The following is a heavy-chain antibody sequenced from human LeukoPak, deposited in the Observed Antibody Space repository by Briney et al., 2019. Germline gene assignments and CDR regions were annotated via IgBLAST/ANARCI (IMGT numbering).Heavy chain of an antibody. J-gene: IGHJ4*02. Sequence: PGGSLRLSCAASGFTFNDHGMNWVRQAPGKGLVWVSRIKNDGRETSYADSVKGRFTISRDNARNTLFLQMNSLRVEDTAVYYCSRVRVSVAGTIPFDYWGQGTLVTVAS. CDR3: SRVRVSVAGTIPFDY. D-gene: IGHD6-19*01. CDR1: GFTFNDHG. CDR2: IKNDGRET. V-gene: IGHV3-74*01.